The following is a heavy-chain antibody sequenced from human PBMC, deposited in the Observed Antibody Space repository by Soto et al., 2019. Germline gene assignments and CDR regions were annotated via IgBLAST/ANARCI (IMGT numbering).Heavy chain of an antibody. V-gene: IGHV1-69*13. CDR2: IIPIFGTA. J-gene: IGHJ6*04. CDR3: ATAHSIAAAGNPQPFIEHFGMEV. D-gene: IGHD6-13*01. CDR1: GDTLSMYA. Sequence: SVEVAFKASGDTLSMYASIVVLHSPLQWLEWMGFIIPIFGTANYAQKFQGIVTITADESTSTAYMELSSLRSEDTAVYYCATAHSIAAAGNPQPFIEHFGMEVCGKGNTVNVS.